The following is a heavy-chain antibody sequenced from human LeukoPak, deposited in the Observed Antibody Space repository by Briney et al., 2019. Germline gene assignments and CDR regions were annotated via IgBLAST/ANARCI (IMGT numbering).Heavy chain of an antibody. CDR3: AKDITEGMRLGAFDI. CDR1: GFTFDDYA. J-gene: IGHJ3*02. V-gene: IGHV3-9*01. D-gene: IGHD3-16*01. CDR2: ISWNSGTI. Sequence: GESLRLSCAASGFTFDDYAMHWVPQAPGKGLEWVSGISWNSGTIGYADSVKGRFTISRDNAKNSLYLQMNSLRPEDTALYYCAKDITEGMRLGAFDIWGQGTMVTVSS.